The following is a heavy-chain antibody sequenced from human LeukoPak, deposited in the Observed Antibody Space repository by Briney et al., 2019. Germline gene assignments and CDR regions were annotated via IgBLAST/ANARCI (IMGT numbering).Heavy chain of an antibody. Sequence: PGGSLRLSCAASGFTFSSYSMNWVRQAPGKGLEWVSSISCSSSYIYYADSVKGRFTISRDNAKNSLYLQMNSLRAEDTAVYYCARSAPYDYVWGSYRCFDDWGQGTLVTVS. CDR1: GFTFSSYS. D-gene: IGHD3-16*02. CDR3: ARSAPYDYVWGSYRCFDD. CDR2: ISCSSSYI. J-gene: IGHJ4*02. V-gene: IGHV3-21*01.